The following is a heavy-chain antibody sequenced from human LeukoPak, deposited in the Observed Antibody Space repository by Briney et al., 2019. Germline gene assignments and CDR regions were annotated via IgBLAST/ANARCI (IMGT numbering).Heavy chain of an antibody. CDR1: GFTVSSDY. J-gene: IGHJ4*02. CDR3: ARDSHKLHSSAYFYVFDY. D-gene: IGHD3-22*01. Sequence: GTLSLSCAVSGFTVSSDYMGWVRQAPGKGLEYVSIIYTGGNTNYYDSVKGRFTISRDNSKNTFYLQMNSRRAEDTAGYYCARDSHKLHSSAYFYVFDYWGQGTLVSVSS. V-gene: IGHV3-66*02. CDR2: IYTGGNT.